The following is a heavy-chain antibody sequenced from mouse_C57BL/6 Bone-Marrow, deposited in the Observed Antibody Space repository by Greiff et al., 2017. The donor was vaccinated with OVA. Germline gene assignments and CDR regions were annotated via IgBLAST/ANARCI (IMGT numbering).Heavy chain of an antibody. Sequence: QVQLQQPGAELVKPGASVKLSCKASGYTFTSYWMHWVKQRPGQGLEWIGMIHPNSGSTNYNEKFKSKATLTVDKSSSTAYMQLSSLTSEDSAVYYCASPSYYSNYRVAYWGQGTLVTVSA. J-gene: IGHJ3*01. D-gene: IGHD2-5*01. CDR1: GYTFTSYW. V-gene: IGHV1-64*01. CDR2: IHPNSGST. CDR3: ASPSYYSNYRVAY.